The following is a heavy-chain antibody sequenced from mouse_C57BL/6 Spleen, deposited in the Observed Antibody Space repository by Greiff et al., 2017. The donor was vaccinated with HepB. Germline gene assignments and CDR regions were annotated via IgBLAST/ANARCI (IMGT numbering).Heavy chain of an antibody. J-gene: IGHJ3*01. CDR1: GYSITSGYD. CDR3: ARDDYSNPFAY. Sequence: EVKLMESGPGMVKPSQSLSLTCTVTGYSITSGYDWHWIRHFPGNKLEWMGYISYSGSTNYNPSLKSRISITHDTSKNHFFLKLNSVTTEDTATYYCARDDYSNPFAYWGQGTLVTVSA. V-gene: IGHV3-1*01. D-gene: IGHD2-5*01. CDR2: ISYSGST.